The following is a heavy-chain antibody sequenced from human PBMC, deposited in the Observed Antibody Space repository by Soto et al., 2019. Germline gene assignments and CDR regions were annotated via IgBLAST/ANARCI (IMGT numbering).Heavy chain of an antibody. CDR3: AATGGGYCISTSCYGWFDP. CDR1: GGSISSYY. J-gene: IGHJ5*02. V-gene: IGHV4-59*01. D-gene: IGHD2-2*01. Sequence: SETLSLTCTVSGGSISSYYWSWIRQPPGQGLEWIGYIYYSGTTNYNPSLKSRVTISVDTSKNQFSLKLSSVTAADTAVYYCAATGGGYCISTSCYGWFDPWGQGTLVTVSS. CDR2: IYYSGTT.